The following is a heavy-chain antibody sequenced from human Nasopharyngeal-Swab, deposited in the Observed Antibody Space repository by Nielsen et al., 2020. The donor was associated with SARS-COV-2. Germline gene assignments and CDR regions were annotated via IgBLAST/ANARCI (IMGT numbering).Heavy chain of an antibody. Sequence: ASVKVSCKASGYTFTSSDINWVRQATGQRLEWMGWMNPNSGNAGYAQKFQGRVTITRDTSASTAYMELSSLRSEDTAVYYCARDRVTMVRGGVRYYYYGMDVWGQGTTVTVSS. CDR3: ARDRVTMVRGGVRYYYYGMDV. D-gene: IGHD3-10*01. V-gene: IGHV1-8*01. CDR2: MNPNSGNA. CDR1: GYTFTSSD. J-gene: IGHJ6*02.